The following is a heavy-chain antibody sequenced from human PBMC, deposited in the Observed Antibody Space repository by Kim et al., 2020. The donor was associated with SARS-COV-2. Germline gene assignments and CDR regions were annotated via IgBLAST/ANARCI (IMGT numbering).Heavy chain of an antibody. J-gene: IGHJ6*03. CDR2: INHSGST. CDR1: GGSFSGYY. D-gene: IGHD3-3*01. CDR3: VRGLSYYDFRSGDDMDV. V-gene: IGHV4-34*01. Sequence: SETLSLTCAVYGGSFSGYYWSWIRQPPGKGLESIGEINHSGSTNYNPSLKSRVTISLDMSKNQFSLKLGSVTAADTAVYYCVRGLSYYDFRSGDDMDVWGKGTTVTVSS.